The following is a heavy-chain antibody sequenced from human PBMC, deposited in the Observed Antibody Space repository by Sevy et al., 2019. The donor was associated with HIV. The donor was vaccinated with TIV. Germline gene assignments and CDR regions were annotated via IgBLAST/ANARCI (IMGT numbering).Heavy chain of an antibody. Sequence: GGSLRLSCAASGFTFDDYGMSWVRQAPGKGLEWVSGINWNGGSTGYADSVKGRFTISRDNAKKSLYLQMNSLRAEDTAVYYCARWGVVSGWKAGDYFDYWGQGSLVTVSS. CDR3: ARWGVVSGWKAGDYFDY. CDR2: INWNGGST. J-gene: IGHJ4*02. CDR1: GFTFDDYG. D-gene: IGHD6-19*01. V-gene: IGHV3-20*04.